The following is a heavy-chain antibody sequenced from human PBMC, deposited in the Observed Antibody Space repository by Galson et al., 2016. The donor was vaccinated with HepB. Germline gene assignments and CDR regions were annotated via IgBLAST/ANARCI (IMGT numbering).Heavy chain of an antibody. CDR2: ISATGSAI. J-gene: IGHJ4*02. Sequence: SLRLSCAVSGLTFNDYPMSWIRQAPGKGLEWVSYISATGSAIKYSDSVRGRLTIYRDNAKNSLYLQMHSLGDEDTAIYYCARDGDYSFPFDFWGRGTLVTVSS. CDR1: GLTFNDYP. D-gene: IGHD4-11*01. V-gene: IGHV3-11*01. CDR3: ARDGDYSFPFDF.